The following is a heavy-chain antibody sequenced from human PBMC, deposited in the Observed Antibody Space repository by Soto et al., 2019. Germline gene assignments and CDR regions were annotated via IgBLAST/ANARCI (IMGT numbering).Heavy chain of an antibody. V-gene: IGHV3-15*01. J-gene: IGHJ6*02. Sequence: EVQLVESGGGLVKPGGSLRLSCAASGFTLSNSCMNWVRQAPGKGLEWIGRIKSKVDGGTVEFAAPVKVTFTISRDDSKNPRYLQMNSLKVEDPDVYLCTSDLALRHNNYDCAMDVWGRGTTVTVSS. D-gene: IGHD1-1*01. CDR2: IKSKVDGGTV. CDR1: GFTLSNSC. CDR3: TSDLALRHNNYDCAMDV.